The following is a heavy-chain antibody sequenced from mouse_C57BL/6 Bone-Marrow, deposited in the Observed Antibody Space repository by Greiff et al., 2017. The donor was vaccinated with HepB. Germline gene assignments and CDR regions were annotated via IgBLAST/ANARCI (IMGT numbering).Heavy chain of an antibody. CDR2: IDPENGDT. D-gene: IGHD2-4*01. CDR1: GFNIKDDY. V-gene: IGHV14-4*01. Sequence: EVQVVESGAELVRPGASVKLSCTASGFNIKDDYMHWVKQRPEQGLEWIGWIDPENGDTEYASKFQGKATITADTSSNTAYLQLSSLTSEDTAVYYCTTGIYYDYDEDYWGQGTTLTVSS. CDR3: TTGIYYDYDEDY. J-gene: IGHJ2*01.